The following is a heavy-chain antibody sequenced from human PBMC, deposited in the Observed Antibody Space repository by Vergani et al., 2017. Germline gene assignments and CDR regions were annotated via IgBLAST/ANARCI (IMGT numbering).Heavy chain of an antibody. V-gene: IGHV4-59*02. J-gene: IGHJ4*02. CDR1: GASVNSYY. CDR3: ARSRIYYGAGSPDY. CDR2: VSFRGDT. Sequence: QVKLQESGPGLFKPSETLSLTCTVSGASVNSYYWSWIRQPPGKGLEWMGYVSFRGDTLYDPSVKGRMTISLNTSSNQFSLYLTSVTAADTAVYYCARSRIYYGAGSPDYWGQGTLVTVSS. D-gene: IGHD3-10*01.